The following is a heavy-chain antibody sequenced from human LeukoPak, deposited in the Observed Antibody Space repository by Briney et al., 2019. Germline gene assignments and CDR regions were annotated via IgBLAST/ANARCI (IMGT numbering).Heavy chain of an antibody. CDR2: INHSGST. D-gene: IGHD3-22*01. Sequence: PSETLSLTCTVSGGSISSYYWSWIRQPPGKGLEWIGEINHSGSTNYNPSLKSRVTISVDTSKNQFSLKLSSVTAADTAVYYCARGYYYDSSGYLYAEYFQHWGQGTLVTVSS. V-gene: IGHV4-34*01. CDR3: ARGYYYDSSGYLYAEYFQH. CDR1: GGSISSYY. J-gene: IGHJ1*01.